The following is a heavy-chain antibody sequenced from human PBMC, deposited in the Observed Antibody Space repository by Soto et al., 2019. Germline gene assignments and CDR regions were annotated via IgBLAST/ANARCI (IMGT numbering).Heavy chain of an antibody. CDR3: ARAGKVPAAIGHYSCAMHF. V-gene: IGHV1-69*13. Sequence: ASVKVSCKASGGTFNKYAITWVRQAPGQGLEWLGGIIPIFGAPIYALKLQGRVAITADESTTTSYMEVISLTSEDTAVYFCARAGKVPAAIGHYSCAMHFWCPGTTVTLSS. CDR1: GGTFNKYA. CDR2: IIPIFGAP. D-gene: IGHD2-2*01. J-gene: IGHJ6*02.